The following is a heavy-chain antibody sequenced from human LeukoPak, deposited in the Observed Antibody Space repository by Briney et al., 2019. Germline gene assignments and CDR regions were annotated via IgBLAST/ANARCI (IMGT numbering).Heavy chain of an antibody. CDR2: ISSGSSYI. CDR1: GFTFSNYG. J-gene: IGHJ4*02. V-gene: IGHV3-21*01. CDR3: ARARTMYSSGWYQVVNFDY. D-gene: IGHD6-19*01. Sequence: VGSLRLSCAASGFTFSNYGMNWVRQAPGKGLEWVSSISSGSSYIYYADSVKGRFTISRDNAKNSLYLQMNSLRAEDTAVSYCARARTMYSSGWYQVVNFDYWGQGTLVTVSS.